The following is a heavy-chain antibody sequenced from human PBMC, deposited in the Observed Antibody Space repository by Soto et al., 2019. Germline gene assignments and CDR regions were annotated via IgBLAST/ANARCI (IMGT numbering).Heavy chain of an antibody. Sequence: GGSLRLSCAASGFPLSFYSMNWVRQAPGKGLEWISYITSTSSAINYADSVRGRFTISRDNAMRSLFLHMNSLRDEDTAVYYCARDGKGAAYTHGPYYFDYWGQGALVTVSS. CDR1: GFPLSFYS. CDR3: ARDGKGAAYTHGPYYFDY. CDR2: ITSTSSAI. V-gene: IGHV3-48*02. J-gene: IGHJ4*02. D-gene: IGHD1-1*01.